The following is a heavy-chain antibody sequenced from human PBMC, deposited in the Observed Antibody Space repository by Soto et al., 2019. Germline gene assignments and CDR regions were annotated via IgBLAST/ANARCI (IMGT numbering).Heavy chain of an antibody. D-gene: IGHD6-13*01. CDR1: ENSVCSNIAS. Sequence: PSQAILLTYAISENSVCSNIASGNWIRQSPSRGLEWLGSTYCRSKWYNDYAVSVKRRITTNPDTSKNQFSLQLNSVTTEDTAVYYCAREQQLNSSKSNAMDSWGQGTTVTVSS. V-gene: IGHV6-1*01. J-gene: IGHJ6*02. CDR2: TYCRSKWYN. CDR3: AREQQLNSSKSNAMDS.